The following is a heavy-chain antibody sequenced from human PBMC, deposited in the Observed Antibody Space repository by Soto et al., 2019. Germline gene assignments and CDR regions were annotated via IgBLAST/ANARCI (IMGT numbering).Heavy chain of an antibody. V-gene: IGHV3-9*01. CDR2: INLNSAKV. CDR3: AKDKGSTPYYFYS. Sequence: EVQLVESGGGLVQPGRSLRLSCEVSGFKLGNYAMHWVRHAPGKGLEWVAGINLNSAKVGYAGSVKGRFNISRDNAKNSVYLQRNGLTTEYTDRYYCAKDKGSTPYYFYSWCHGILVTVSS. CDR1: GFKLGNYA. J-gene: IGHJ4*01. D-gene: IGHD6-13*01.